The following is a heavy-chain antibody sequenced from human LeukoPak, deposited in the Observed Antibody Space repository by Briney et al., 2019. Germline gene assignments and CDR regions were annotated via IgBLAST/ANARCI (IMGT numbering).Heavy chain of an antibody. V-gene: IGHV3-7*01. CDR3: ARDNTIFCHDY. CDR1: GFTFSSYW. Sequence: PGGSLRLSCAASGFTFSSYWLSWVRQAPGKGLEWVANIKQDGSEKYYVDSVKGRFTISRDNAKNSLYLQMNSLRAEDTAVYYCARDNTIFCHDYWGQGTLVTVSS. D-gene: IGHD3-9*01. J-gene: IGHJ4*02. CDR2: IKQDGSEK.